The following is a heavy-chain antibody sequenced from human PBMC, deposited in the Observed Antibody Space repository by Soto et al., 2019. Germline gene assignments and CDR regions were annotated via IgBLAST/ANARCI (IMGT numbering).Heavy chain of an antibody. CDR3: AKATTVYYYYYGMDV. D-gene: IGHD4-4*01. J-gene: IGHJ6*02. CDR2: ISGSGGST. CDR1: GFTFSSYA. Sequence: GSLRLSCAASGFTFSSYAMSWVRQAPGKGLEWVSAISGSGGSTYYADSVKGRFTISRDNSKNTLYLQMNSLRAEDTAVYYCAKATTVYYYYYGMDVWGQGTTVTVSS. V-gene: IGHV3-23*01.